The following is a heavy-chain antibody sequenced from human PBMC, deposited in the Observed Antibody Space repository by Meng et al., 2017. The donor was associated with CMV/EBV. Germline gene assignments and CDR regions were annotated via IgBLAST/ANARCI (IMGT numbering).Heavy chain of an antibody. D-gene: IGHD6-13*01. J-gene: IGHJ6*02. V-gene: IGHV1-2*02. CDR2: INPNSGGT. CDR1: GYTFTGYY. CDR3: ASYTFPGQNNSSWYFYYYGMDV. Sequence: ASVKVSCKASGYTFTGYYMHWVRQAPGQGLEWMGWINPNSGGTNYAQKFQGRVTMTRDTSISTAYMELSRLRSDDTAVYYCASYTFPGQNNSSWYFYYYGMDVWGQGTTVTVSS.